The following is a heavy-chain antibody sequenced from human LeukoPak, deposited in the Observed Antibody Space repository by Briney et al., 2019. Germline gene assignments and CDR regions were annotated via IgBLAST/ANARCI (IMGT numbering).Heavy chain of an antibody. V-gene: IGHV1-46*01. D-gene: IGHD3-3*01. Sequence: ASVKVSYKASGYTFTSYYMHWVRQAPGQGLEWMGIINPSGGSTSYAQKFQGRVTMTRDMSTSTVYMELSSLRSEDTAVYYCARGQLRFLEWLPGGYWGQGTPVTVSS. CDR3: ARGQLRFLEWLPGGY. CDR2: INPSGGST. J-gene: IGHJ4*02. CDR1: GYTFTSYY.